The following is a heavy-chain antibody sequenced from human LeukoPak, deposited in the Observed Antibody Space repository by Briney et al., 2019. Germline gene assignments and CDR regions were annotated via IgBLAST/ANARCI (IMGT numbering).Heavy chain of an antibody. J-gene: IGHJ5*02. V-gene: IGHV3-7*05. CDR3: ARGRAAFTPS. CDR2: IKEDGSEK. Sequence: GGSLRLSCAASGFTFNNYWMSWVRQAPGKGLEWVANIKEDGSEKYYVDSVKGRFTIPRDNAKDSLNLQMNSLRAEDAAVYYCARGRAAFTPSWGQGTLVTVSS. CDR1: GFTFNNYW. D-gene: IGHD2-15*01.